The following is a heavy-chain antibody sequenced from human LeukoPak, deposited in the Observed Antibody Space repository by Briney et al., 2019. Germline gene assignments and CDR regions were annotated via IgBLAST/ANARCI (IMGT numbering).Heavy chain of an antibody. Sequence: PGGSLRLSCVASGLTFNSDWMNWVRQAPGKGLEWVANINPDGKRKYFVDSVKGRFSISRDNANNLVLLQMSSLRAEDTALYYCMSGSGYWGQGTLVTVSS. CDR3: MSGSGY. D-gene: IGHD6-19*01. CDR2: INPDGKRK. CDR1: GLTFNSDW. J-gene: IGHJ4*02. V-gene: IGHV3-7*01.